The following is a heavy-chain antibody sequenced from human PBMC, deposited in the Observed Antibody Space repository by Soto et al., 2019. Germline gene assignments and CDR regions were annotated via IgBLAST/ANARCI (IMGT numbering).Heavy chain of an antibody. V-gene: IGHV1-18*01. J-gene: IGHJ6*02. CDR1: GYTFTNYG. Sequence: QVQLVQSGDEVKKPGASVKVSCKASGYTFTNYGISWVRQAPGQGLEWMGWINGYNGNTVYTQKIQGRLTMTADTSTATAYMELRSLRTDDTAVYYCEREGDGVYYYYGMDVWGQGTTVIVSS. CDR3: EREGDGVYYYYGMDV. CDR2: INGYNGNT. D-gene: IGHD3-10*01.